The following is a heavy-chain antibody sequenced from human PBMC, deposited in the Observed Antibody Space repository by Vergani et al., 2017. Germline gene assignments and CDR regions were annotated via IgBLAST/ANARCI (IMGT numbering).Heavy chain of an antibody. CDR1: GFSFRSYA. Sequence: EVQLLESGGGLIQPGGSLRLSCVASGFSFRSYAMNWVRQAPGLGPEWVAAISGSGDSPYYADSMKGRFTISRDNSKTTLYLQMNGLRADDTAIYYCAKDVDEWRPYYNCMDVWGQGTKGTVSS. CDR3: AKDVDEWRPYYNCMDV. J-gene: IGHJ6*01. V-gene: IGHV3-23*01. CDR2: ISGSGDSP. D-gene: IGHD3-3*01.